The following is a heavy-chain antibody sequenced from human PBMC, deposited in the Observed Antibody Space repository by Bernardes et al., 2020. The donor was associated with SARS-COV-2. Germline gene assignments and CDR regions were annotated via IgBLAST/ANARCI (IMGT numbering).Heavy chain of an antibody. D-gene: IGHD2-15*01. CDR1: GFTFSSYW. J-gene: IGHJ6*02. CDR2: IKQDGSEK. V-gene: IGHV3-7*01. CDR3: ARDLVVVAADYYYYGMDV. Sequence: GSLRLSCAASGFTFSSYWMSWVRQAPGKGLEWVANIKQDGSEKYYVDSVKGRFTISRDNAKNSLYLQMNSLRAEDTAVYYCARDLVVVAADYYYYGMDVWGQGTTVTVSS.